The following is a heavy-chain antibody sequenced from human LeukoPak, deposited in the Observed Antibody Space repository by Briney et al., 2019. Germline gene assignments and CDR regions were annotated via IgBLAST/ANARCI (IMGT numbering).Heavy chain of an antibody. CDR1: GGSISSYY. CDR3: ARTTEGGYTYDYFYYYYMDV. J-gene: IGHJ6*03. Sequence: PSETLSLACTVSGGSISSYYWSWIRQPPGKGLEWIGYIYYSGSTNYNPSLKSRVTISVDTSKNQFSLKLSSVTAADTAVYYCARTTEGGYTYDYFYYYYMDVWGKGTTVTISS. D-gene: IGHD5-18*01. CDR2: IYYSGST. V-gene: IGHV4-59*01.